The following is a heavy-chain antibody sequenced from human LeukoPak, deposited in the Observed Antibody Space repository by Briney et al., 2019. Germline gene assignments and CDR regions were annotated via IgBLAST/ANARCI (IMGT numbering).Heavy chain of an antibody. V-gene: IGHV1-46*01. CDR2: INPSGGST. D-gene: IGHD3-22*01. CDR3: ASGPTMIANDY. J-gene: IGHJ4*02. CDR1: GYTFTSYY. Sequence: ASVTVSCKTSGYTFTSYYMHWVRQAPGQGLEWMGIINPSGGSTSYAQKFQGRVTMTRDTSTSTVYMELSSLRSEDTAVYYCASGPTMIANDYWGQGTLVTVSS.